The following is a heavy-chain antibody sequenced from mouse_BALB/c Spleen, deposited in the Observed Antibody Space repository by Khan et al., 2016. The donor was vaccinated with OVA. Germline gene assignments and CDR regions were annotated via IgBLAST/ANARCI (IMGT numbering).Heavy chain of an antibody. V-gene: IGHV2-9*02. J-gene: IGHJ4*01. CDR2: IWAGGST. CDR1: GFSLTSYG. CDR3: ARVDDHYYAIDY. Sequence: QVQLQQSGPGLVAPSQSLSITCTVSGFSLTSYGVHWVRQPPGQGLEWLGVIWAGGSTNYNSALVSSLSISKANSKSQVFLKMNRLQTDDTAMYYCARVDDHYYAIDYWGQGTSVTVSS. D-gene: IGHD2-3*01.